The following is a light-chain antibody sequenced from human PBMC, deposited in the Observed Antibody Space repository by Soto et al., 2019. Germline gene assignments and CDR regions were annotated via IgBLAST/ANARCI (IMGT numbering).Light chain of an antibody. Sequence: DIVMTQSPDSLAVSLGERATLNCKSSQRGLYNANNKNYLAWYQKKPGQPPKLLIYWASTRESGGPDRFSGSGSGTDFSVTISSLQTDDVAVYYCQEYYSSPAAFGPGNKVYIK. CDR1: QRGLYNANNKNY. CDR3: QEYYSSPAA. J-gene: IGKJ3*01. V-gene: IGKV4-1*01. CDR2: WAS.